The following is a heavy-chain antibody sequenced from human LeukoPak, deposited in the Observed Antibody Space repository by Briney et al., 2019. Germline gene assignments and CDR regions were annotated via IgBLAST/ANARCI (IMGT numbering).Heavy chain of an antibody. V-gene: IGHV3-7*01. D-gene: IGHD4-17*01. CDR1: GFTFSSYW. CDR2: IKQDGSEK. J-gene: IGHJ5*02. Sequence: GGSLRLSCAASGFTFSSYWMSWVRQAPGRGVEWVANIKQDGSEKYYVDSVKGRFTISRDNAKNSLYLQMNSLRAEDTAVYYCARDSEGYGDYADWFDPWGQGTLVTVSS. CDR3: ARDSEGYGDYADWFDP.